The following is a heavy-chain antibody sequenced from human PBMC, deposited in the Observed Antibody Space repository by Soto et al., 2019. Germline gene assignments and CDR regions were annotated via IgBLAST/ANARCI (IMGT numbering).Heavy chain of an antibody. V-gene: IGHV5-10-1*01. CDR3: ARLEYCSGGSCFYYFDY. CDR1: GYSFTSYW. Sequence: GESLKISCKGSGYSFTSYWISWVRQMPGKGLEWMGRIDPSDSYTNYSPSFQGHVTISADKSISTAYLQWSSLKASDTAMYYCARLEYCSGGSCFYYFDYWGQGTLVTVSS. D-gene: IGHD2-15*01. J-gene: IGHJ4*02. CDR2: IDPSDSYT.